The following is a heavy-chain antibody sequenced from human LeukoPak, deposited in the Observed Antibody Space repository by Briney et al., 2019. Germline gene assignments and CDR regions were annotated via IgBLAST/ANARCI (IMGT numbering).Heavy chain of an antibody. Sequence: PGGSLRLSCAASGFSFSIHGMHWVRQAPGRGLEWVAAISYDGNKNYYGDSVKGRFAISRDNSKNTLYLQMNSLRAEDTAVYYCAKDSSSRAATPPFYFDYWGQGTLVTVSS. CDR1: GFSFSIHG. CDR3: AKDSSSRAATPPFYFDY. V-gene: IGHV3-30*18. D-gene: IGHD2-15*01. J-gene: IGHJ4*02. CDR2: ISYDGNKN.